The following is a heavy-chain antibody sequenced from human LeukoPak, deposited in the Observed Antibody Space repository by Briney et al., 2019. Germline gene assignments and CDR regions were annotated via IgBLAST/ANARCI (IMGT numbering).Heavy chain of an antibody. CDR3: AKLVTHFDY. J-gene: IGHJ4*02. Sequence: PGGSLRLSCVASVLTFSRYAMRWARQAPGKGLEWVSSISGSGGNTYYADSVKGRFTISRDNSKNTLYMQMNSLRAEDTAVYYCAKLVTHFDYLGQGTLVTVSS. CDR1: VLTFSRYA. V-gene: IGHV3-23*01. D-gene: IGHD4-23*01. CDR2: ISGSGGNT.